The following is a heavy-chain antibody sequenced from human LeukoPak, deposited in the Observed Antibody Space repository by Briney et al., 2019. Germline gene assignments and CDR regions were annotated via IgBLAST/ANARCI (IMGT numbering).Heavy chain of an antibody. CDR3: ARALLKKYCSGGSCYLDY. CDR1: GYTFTSYG. Sequence: GASVKVSCKASGYTFTSYGISWVRQAPGQGLEWMGWISAYNGNTNYAQKLQGRVTMTTDTSTSTAYMELRSLRSDDTAVYYCARALLKKYCSGGSCYLDYWGQGTLVTVSS. CDR2: ISAYNGNT. V-gene: IGHV1-18*01. J-gene: IGHJ4*02. D-gene: IGHD2-15*01.